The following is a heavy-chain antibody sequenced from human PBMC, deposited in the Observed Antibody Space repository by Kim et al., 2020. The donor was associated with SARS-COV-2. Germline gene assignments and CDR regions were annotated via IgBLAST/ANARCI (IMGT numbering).Heavy chain of an antibody. D-gene: IGHD3-10*01. J-gene: IGHJ4*02. V-gene: IGHV3-33*01. CDR3: ATDIGAAPFDY. Sequence: TNNYTGSVQGRFTNARYNAKNTLFLKMKDLRAEDTAVYYCATDIGAAPFDYWGQGTLVTVSS. CDR2: TN.